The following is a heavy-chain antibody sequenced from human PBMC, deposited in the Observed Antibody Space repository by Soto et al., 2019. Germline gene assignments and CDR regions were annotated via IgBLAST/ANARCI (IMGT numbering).Heavy chain of an antibody. CDR3: ARYLGGYSSPVNGMDV. J-gene: IGHJ6*02. CDR2: IDPSDSYT. D-gene: IGHD6-13*01. V-gene: IGHV5-10-1*01. CDR1: GYSFTSCW. Sequence: GESLKISCKGSGYSFTSCWISWVRQMPGKGLEWMGRIDPSDSYTNYSPSFQGHVTVSADKSISTAYLQWSSLKASDTAMYYCARYLGGYSSPVNGMDVWGQGTTVTVSS.